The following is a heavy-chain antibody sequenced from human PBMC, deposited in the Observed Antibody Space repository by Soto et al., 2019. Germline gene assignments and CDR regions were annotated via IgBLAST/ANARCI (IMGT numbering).Heavy chain of an antibody. Sequence: SETLSLTCTVSGGSISSYYWSWIRQPPGKGLEWIGYIYYSGSTNYNPSLKSRVTISVDTSKNQFSLKLSSVTAADTAVYYCAREGRGYDSSGYFDYWGQGTLVTASS. V-gene: IGHV4-59*01. CDR3: AREGRGYDSSGYFDY. J-gene: IGHJ4*02. D-gene: IGHD3-22*01. CDR2: IYYSGST. CDR1: GGSISSYY.